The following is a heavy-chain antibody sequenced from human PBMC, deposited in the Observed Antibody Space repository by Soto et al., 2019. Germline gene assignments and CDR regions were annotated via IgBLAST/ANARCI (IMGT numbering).Heavy chain of an antibody. J-gene: IGHJ4*02. CDR3: ASQNGYGAFDY. Sequence: SVRVSCKACGYTFTGYYMHGVRQAPGRGLEWMGWINPNSGGTNYAQKFQGRATMTRDTSISTAYMELSRLRSDHTAVYYCASQNGYGAFDYWGQGILVSVSS. D-gene: IGHD3-16*01. V-gene: IGHV1-2*02. CDR1: GYTFTGYY. CDR2: INPNSGGT.